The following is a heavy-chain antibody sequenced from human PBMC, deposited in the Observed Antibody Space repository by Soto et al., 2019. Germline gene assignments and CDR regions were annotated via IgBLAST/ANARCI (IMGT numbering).Heavy chain of an antibody. CDR2: INPNSGGT. Sequence: ASVKVSCKASGYTFTGYYMHWVRQAPGQGLEWMGWINPNSGGTNYAQKFQGWVTMTRDTSISTAYMELSRLRSDDTAVYYCARDRDPYTANPGYYYYGMDVWGQGTTVTVSS. J-gene: IGHJ6*02. D-gene: IGHD5-18*01. CDR1: GYTFTGYY. CDR3: ARDRDPYTANPGYYYYGMDV. V-gene: IGHV1-2*04.